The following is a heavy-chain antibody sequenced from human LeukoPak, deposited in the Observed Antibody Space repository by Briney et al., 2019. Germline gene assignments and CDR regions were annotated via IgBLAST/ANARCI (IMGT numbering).Heavy chain of an antibody. CDR2: IIPIFGTA. V-gene: IGHV1-69*13. J-gene: IGHJ4*02. CDR1: GGTFSSYA. CDR3: AMLGGDIVVVPAAIPY. Sequence: GASVKVSCKASGGTFSSYAISWVRQAPGQGLEWMGGIIPIFGTANYAQKFQGRVTITADESTSTAYMELSSLRSEDTAVYYCAMLGGDIVVVPAAIPYWGQGTLVTVSS. D-gene: IGHD2-2*02.